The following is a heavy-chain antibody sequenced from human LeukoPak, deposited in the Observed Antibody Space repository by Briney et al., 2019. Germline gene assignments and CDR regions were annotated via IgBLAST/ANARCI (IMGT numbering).Heavy chain of an antibody. J-gene: IGHJ4*02. Sequence: SETLSLTCAVYGGSFSGYYWSWIRRPPGKGLEWIGEIYHSGSTNYSPSLKSRVTISVDKSKNQFSLKLSSVTAADTAVYYCARTCWDYWGQGSLVTVSS. CDR1: GGSFSGYY. CDR3: ARTCWDY. CDR2: IYHSGST. V-gene: IGHV4-34*01.